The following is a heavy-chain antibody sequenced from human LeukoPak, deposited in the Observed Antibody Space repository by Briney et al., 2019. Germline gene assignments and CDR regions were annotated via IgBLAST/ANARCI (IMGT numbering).Heavy chain of an antibody. CDR3: TGGSDKVLSGEYCYYMDV. V-gene: IGHV3-7*01. Sequence: QPGGSLRLSCTASGFTTHYWLNWDRQSPGKGLEWVANIDRDGRVQHYVDSVEGRFTISRDSAKNSLDLQMHSLRAEDTAVCYCTGGSDKVLSGEYCYYMDVWGKGTTVTVSS. J-gene: IGHJ6*03. CDR1: GFTTHYW. CDR2: IDRDGRVQ. D-gene: IGHD2/OR15-2a*01.